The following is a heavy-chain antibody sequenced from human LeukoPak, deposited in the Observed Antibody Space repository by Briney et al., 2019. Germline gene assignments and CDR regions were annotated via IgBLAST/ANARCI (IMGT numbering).Heavy chain of an antibody. V-gene: IGHV1-18*01. CDR2: ISAYNGNT. Sequence: GASVKVSCKASGYTFTSYGISWVRQAPGQGLEWIGWISAYNGNTNYAQKLQGRVTMTTDTSTSTAYMELRSLRSDDTAVYYCARYYDILTVKANNYYYMDVWGKGTTVTISS. D-gene: IGHD3-9*01. CDR3: ARYYDILTVKANNYYYMDV. CDR1: GYTFTSYG. J-gene: IGHJ6*03.